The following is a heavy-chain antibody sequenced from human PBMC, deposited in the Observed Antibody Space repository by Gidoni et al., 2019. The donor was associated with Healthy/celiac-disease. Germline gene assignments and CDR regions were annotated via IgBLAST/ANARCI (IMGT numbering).Heavy chain of an antibody. D-gene: IGHD3-10*01. V-gene: IGHV3-21*01. CDR2: ISSSSSYI. CDR1: GFTFSSYS. J-gene: IGHJ6*02. CDR3: ARAFGYYGMDV. Sequence: AASGFTFSSYSMNWVRQAPGKGLEWVSSISSSSSYIYYADSVKGRFTISRDNAKNSLYLQMNSLRAEDTAVYYCARAFGYYGMDVWGQGTTVTVSS.